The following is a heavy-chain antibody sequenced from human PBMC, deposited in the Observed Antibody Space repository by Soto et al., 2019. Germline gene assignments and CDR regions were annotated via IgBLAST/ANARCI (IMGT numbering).Heavy chain of an antibody. CDR1: GFTFSDYY. CDR2: INMGGTSV. Sequence: QVQLVESGGGLVKPGGSLRLSCAASGFTFSDYYMTWIRQAPGKGLEWVSYINMGGTSVYYADSVKGRFTISRDTAENSLFLQMTSLRVEDTAVYFCAKENWYPDLWGPGTLVTVSS. CDR3: AKENWYPDL. V-gene: IGHV3-11*01. J-gene: IGHJ2*01.